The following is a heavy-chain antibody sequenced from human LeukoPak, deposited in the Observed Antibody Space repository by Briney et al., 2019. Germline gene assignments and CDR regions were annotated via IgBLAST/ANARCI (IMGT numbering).Heavy chain of an antibody. Sequence: GGSLRLSCAASGFTFSSYSMNWVRQAPGKGLEWVSSISSSSSYIYYADSVKGRFTISRDNAKNSLYLQMNSLRAEDTAVYYCARDDYGDRVFDYWGQGTLVTVSS. CDR3: ARDDYGDRVFDY. D-gene: IGHD4-17*01. CDR1: GFTFSSYS. V-gene: IGHV3-21*01. J-gene: IGHJ4*02. CDR2: ISSSSSYI.